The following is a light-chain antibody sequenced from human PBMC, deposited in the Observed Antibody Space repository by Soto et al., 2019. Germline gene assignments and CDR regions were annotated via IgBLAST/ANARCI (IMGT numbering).Light chain of an antibody. Sequence: EIVLTQSPGTLSLSPGERATLSCRASQTVGNNYLDWYQQKPGQAPRLLIYGASSRATVIPDRFSGSGSGTDFTLTISRLEPEDFAVYYCRQSATSPWTFGQGTKVEIK. V-gene: IGKV3-20*01. CDR2: GAS. J-gene: IGKJ1*01. CDR1: QTVGNNY. CDR3: RQSATSPWT.